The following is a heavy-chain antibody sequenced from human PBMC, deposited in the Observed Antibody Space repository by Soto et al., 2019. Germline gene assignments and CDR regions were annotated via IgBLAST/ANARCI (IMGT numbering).Heavy chain of an antibody. V-gene: IGHV1-18*01. D-gene: IGHD3-9*01. J-gene: IGHJ4*02. Sequence: QVQLVQSGAEVKKPGASVKVSCKASGYTFTSYAISWVRQAPGQGLEWMGWISAYNGNTKNAQKLQGRVTMTTDTPTSPAYMELRSRRSDDTAVYYCARDISPPDYWGQGTLVTVSS. CDR2: ISAYNGNT. CDR3: ARDISPPDY. CDR1: GYTFTSYA.